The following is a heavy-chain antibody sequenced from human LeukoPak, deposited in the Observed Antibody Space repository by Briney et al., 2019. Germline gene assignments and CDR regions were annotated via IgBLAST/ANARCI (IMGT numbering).Heavy chain of an antibody. CDR2: ISYDGSNK. D-gene: IGHD3-22*01. CDR3: AKRYYDDSSGYYAYYFDS. Sequence: GGSLRLSCAASGFTFSSYSMNWVRQAPGKGLEWVAVISYDGSNKYYADSVKGRFTISRDNSKNTLYLQMNNLRAEDTAVYYCAKRYYDDSSGYYAYYFDSWGQGTLVTVSS. CDR1: GFTFSSYS. V-gene: IGHV3-30*18. J-gene: IGHJ4*02.